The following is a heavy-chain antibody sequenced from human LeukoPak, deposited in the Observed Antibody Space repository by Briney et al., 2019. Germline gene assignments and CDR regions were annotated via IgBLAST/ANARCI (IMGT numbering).Heavy chain of an antibody. J-gene: IGHJ4*02. V-gene: IGHV3-30*01. D-gene: IGHD2-21*02. CDR3: ASAATATVDY. Sequence: PGGSLRLSCTASGSPFGSYPMHWVRQAPDKGLEWVALISYDGNTKYYADSVKGRFTISRDNSKNTLYLQMNSLRPEDTAMYSCASAATATVDYWGQGTLVIVSS. CDR2: ISYDGNTK. CDR1: GSPFGSYP.